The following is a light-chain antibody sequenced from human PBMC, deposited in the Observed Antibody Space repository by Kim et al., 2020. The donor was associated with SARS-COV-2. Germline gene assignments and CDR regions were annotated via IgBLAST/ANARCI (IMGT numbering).Light chain of an antibody. CDR3: QQYDSTPIT. J-gene: IGKJ5*01. CDR1: QSLFYRSNNLNY. CDR2: WAS. V-gene: IGKV4-1*01. Sequence: DIVMTQSPDSLAVSLGERATINCKSSQSLFYRSNNLNYLAWYQQKPGQPPKLLLYWASTRKSGVPDRFSGSGSGTDFTLTISSLQAEDVAVYYCQQYDSTPITFGQGTRLEIK.